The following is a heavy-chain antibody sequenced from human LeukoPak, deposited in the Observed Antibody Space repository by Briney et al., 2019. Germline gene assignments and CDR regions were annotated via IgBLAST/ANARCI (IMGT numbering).Heavy chain of an antibody. CDR3: VGGALDY. Sequence: PGGSLRLSCAAPGFTFSDYWMSWVRQAPGQGLAWVAHINQDGSEQHFVGSVQGRFTISRDNAKNSLYLQMDSLRAEDTAVYYCVGGALDYWGQGTPVTVSS. V-gene: IGHV3-7*04. CDR1: GFTFSDYW. D-gene: IGHD3-16*01. J-gene: IGHJ1*01. CDR2: INQDGSEQ.